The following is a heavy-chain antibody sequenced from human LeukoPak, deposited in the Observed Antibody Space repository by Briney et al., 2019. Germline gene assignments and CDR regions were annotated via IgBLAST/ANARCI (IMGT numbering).Heavy chain of an antibody. D-gene: IGHD3-22*01. V-gene: IGHV4-34*01. J-gene: IGHJ4*02. CDR1: GGSFSGYY. CDR3: ARGYYDSSGTYYFDY. Sequence: KPSETLSLTCAVYGGSFSGYYWSWIRQPPGKALEWIGEINHSGSTNYNPSLKSRVTISVDTSKNQFSLKLSSVTAADTAVYYCARGYYDSSGTYYFDYWGQGTLVTVSS. CDR2: INHSGST.